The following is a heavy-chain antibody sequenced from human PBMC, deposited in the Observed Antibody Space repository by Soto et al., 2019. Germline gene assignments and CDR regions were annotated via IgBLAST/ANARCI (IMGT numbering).Heavy chain of an antibody. V-gene: IGHV3-64*01. CDR1: AFTFSSYA. D-gene: IGHD6-19*01. CDR3: AREAAGFRRYYFDY. CDR2: ISSNGGNT. Sequence: EVQLVESGGGLVQPGGSLRLSCAASAFTFSSYAMHWVRQAPGRGLEYVSAISSNGGNTYYANSVKGRVTISRDNSKNTLYLQMGSLRAEDMAMYYCAREAAGFRRYYFDYWGQGTLVTVSS. J-gene: IGHJ4*02.